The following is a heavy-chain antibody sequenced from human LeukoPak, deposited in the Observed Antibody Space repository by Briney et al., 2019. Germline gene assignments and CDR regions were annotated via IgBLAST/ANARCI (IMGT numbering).Heavy chain of an antibody. J-gene: IGHJ6*02. CDR1: GYTFTGYY. CDR3: ARDGAGALTYYYYYGMDV. V-gene: IGHV1-2*02. CDR2: INPNSGGT. D-gene: IGHD6-13*01. Sequence: ASVKVSCKASGYTFTGYYMHWVRQAPGQGLEWMGWINPNSGGTNYAQKFQGRVTMTRDTSISTAYMELSRLRSDDTAVYYCARDGAGALTYYYYYGMDVWGQGTTDTVSS.